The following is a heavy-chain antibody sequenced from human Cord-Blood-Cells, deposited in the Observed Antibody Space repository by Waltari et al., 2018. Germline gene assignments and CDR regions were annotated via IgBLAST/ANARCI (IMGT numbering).Heavy chain of an antibody. D-gene: IGHD7-27*01. Sequence: QVQLVQSGAEVKKPGASVTVSCKASGYTFTGYYMRWVRQAPGQGLEWMGWINPNSGGTNYAQKFQGRVTMTRDTSISTAYMELSRLRSDDTAVYYCARDLGLGIEVYFDYWGQGTLVTVSS. CDR3: ARDLGLGIEVYFDY. CDR1: GYTFTGYY. V-gene: IGHV1-2*02. J-gene: IGHJ4*02. CDR2: INPNSGGT.